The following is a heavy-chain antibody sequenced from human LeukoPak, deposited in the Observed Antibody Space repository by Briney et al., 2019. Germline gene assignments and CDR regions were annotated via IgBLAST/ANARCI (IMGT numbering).Heavy chain of an antibody. D-gene: IGHD4-23*01. CDR2: IYHSGST. Sequence: PSGTLSLTCAVSGGSISNSNWWSWVRQPPGKGLEWIGEIYHSGSTNYNPSLKSRVTISVDKSKNQFSLELSSVTAADTAVYYCARGLGDYGGNSFDYWGQGTLVTVSS. CDR3: ARGLGDYGGNSFDY. CDR1: GGSISNSNW. J-gene: IGHJ4*02. V-gene: IGHV4-4*02.